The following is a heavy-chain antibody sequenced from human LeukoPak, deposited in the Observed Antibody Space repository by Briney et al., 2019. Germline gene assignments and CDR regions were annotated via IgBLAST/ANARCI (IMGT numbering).Heavy chain of an antibody. D-gene: IGHD3-3*01. CDR1: EFTFNNSW. Sequence: GGSLRLSCAASEFTFNNSWMHWVRHAPGKGLVWVSRIKNDGKITTYADSVKGRFTTSRDNAKNTFYLQMNSLRVEDTAVYYCLLIILGGSSQHWGQGTLVTVSS. V-gene: IGHV3-74*01. CDR3: LLIILGGSSQH. CDR2: IKNDGKIT. J-gene: IGHJ1*01.